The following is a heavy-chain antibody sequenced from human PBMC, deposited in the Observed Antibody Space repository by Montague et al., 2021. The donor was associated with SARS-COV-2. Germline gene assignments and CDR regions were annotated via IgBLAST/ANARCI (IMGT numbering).Heavy chain of an antibody. CDR3: AKGRTVVATISPFDY. V-gene: IGHV3-23*01. CDR2: ISGSGGST. D-gene: IGHD5-12*01. CDR1: GFTFSSYA. Sequence: SLRLSCAASGFTFSSYAMSGVRQAPGKGLEWVSAISGSGGSTYYADSVKGRLTISRDNSKNTLYLQMNSLRAEDTAVYYCAKGRTVVATISPFDYWGQGTLVTVSS. J-gene: IGHJ4*02.